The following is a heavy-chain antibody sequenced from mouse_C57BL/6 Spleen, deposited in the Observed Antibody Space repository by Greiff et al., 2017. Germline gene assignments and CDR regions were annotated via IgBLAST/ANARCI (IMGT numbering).Heavy chain of an antibody. Sequence: EVQRVESGAELVRPGASVKLSCTASGFNIKDYYMHWVKQRPEQGLEWIGRIDPEDGDTEYAPKVQGKATMTADTSSNTACLQLSSLTAEDTAVYYWTTGDGSSPAWFAYGGQGTLVTVSA. V-gene: IGHV14-1*01. J-gene: IGHJ3*01. CDR1: GFNIKDYY. D-gene: IGHD1-1*01. CDR2: IDPEDGDT. CDR3: TTGDGSSPAWFAY.